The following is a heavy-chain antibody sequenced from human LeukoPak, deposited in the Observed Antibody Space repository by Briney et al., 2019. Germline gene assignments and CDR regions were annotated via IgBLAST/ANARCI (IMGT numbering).Heavy chain of an antibody. J-gene: IGHJ4*02. V-gene: IGHV4-31*03. CDR3: ARSYGTSWSFYFDY. D-gene: IGHD6-13*01. CDR1: GGSISSGGYY. Sequence: PSQTLSLTCTVSGGSISSGGYYWSWIRQHPGKGLEWIGYIYYSGSTYYNPSLKSRVTISVDTSKNQFSLKLSSVTAADTAIYYCARSYGTSWSFYFDYWGQGTLVTVSS. CDR2: IYYSGST.